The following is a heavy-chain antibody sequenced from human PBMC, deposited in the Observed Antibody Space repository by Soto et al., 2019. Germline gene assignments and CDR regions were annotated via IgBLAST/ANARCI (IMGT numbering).Heavy chain of an antibody. V-gene: IGHV3-30-3*01. J-gene: IGHJ4*02. CDR3: AREGLAVAARYYFDY. CDR1: GFTFSSYA. D-gene: IGHD6-19*01. Sequence: QVQLVESGGGVVQPGRSLRLSCAASGFTFSSYAMHWVRQAPGKGLEWVAVISYDGSNKYYADSVKGRFTISRDNSKNPLYLQMNSLRAEDTAVYYCAREGLAVAARYYFDYWGQGTLVTVSS. CDR2: ISYDGSNK.